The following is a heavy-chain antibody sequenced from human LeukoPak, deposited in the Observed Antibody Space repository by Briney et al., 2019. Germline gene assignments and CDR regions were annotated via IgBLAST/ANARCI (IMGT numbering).Heavy chain of an antibody. D-gene: IGHD1-1*01. CDR3: AREGGVRHPYFDY. CDR1: GGTFSSYA. J-gene: IGHJ4*02. CDR2: IIPILGIA. V-gene: IGHV1-69*04. Sequence: SVKVSCKASGGTFSSYAISWVRQAPGQGLEWMGRIIPILGIANYAQKFQGRVTITADKSTSTAYMELSSLRSKDTAVYYCAREGGVRHPYFDYWGQGTLVTVSS.